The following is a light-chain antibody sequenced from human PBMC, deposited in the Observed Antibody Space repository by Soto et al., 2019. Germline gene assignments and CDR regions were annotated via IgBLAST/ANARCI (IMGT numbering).Light chain of an antibody. CDR3: QQLNTFPPFFT. V-gene: IGKV1-9*01. CDR1: QGIRSY. J-gene: IGKJ3*01. Sequence: DIQLTQSPSFLSASVGDRVTITCRASQGIRSYLAWYQQRPGKAPELLIYGASTLRPGGASRFSGSGSGTEFHLTISSLQPEDFATYFCQQLNTFPPFFTFGPGTKVDIK. CDR2: GAS.